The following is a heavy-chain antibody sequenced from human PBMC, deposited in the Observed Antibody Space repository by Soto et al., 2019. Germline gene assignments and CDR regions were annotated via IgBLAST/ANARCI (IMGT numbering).Heavy chain of an antibody. CDR3: AKWGGYYPYYHEMDV. D-gene: IGHD1-26*01. Sequence: EVQLLESAGGLVQSGGSLRLSCAASGFTFSSYSMTWLRQAPGKGPEWVATLDPGGDRTYYADSVKGRFTISRDNSRHILYLQMNSLRAEDTAVYYCAKWGGYYPYYHEMDVWGQGTTVTVSS. J-gene: IGHJ6*02. V-gene: IGHV3-23*01. CDR2: LDPGGDRT. CDR1: GFTFSSYS.